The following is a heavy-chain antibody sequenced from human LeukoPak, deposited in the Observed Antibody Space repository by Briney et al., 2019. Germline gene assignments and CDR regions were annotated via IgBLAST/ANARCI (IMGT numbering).Heavy chain of an antibody. J-gene: IGHJ6*02. D-gene: IGHD3-22*01. CDR1: GGSFSGYY. CDR2: INHSGST. CDR3: ARHRLYDSSGYYYYYYGIDV. Sequence: SETLSLTCAVYGGSFSGYYWSWIRQPPGKGLEWIGEINHSGSTNYNPSLKSRVTISVDTSKNQFSLKPSSVTAADTAVYYCARHRLYDSSGYYYYYYGIDVWGQGTTVTVSS. V-gene: IGHV4-34*01.